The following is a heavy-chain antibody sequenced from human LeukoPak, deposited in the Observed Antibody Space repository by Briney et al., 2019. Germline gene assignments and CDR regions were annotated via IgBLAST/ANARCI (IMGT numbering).Heavy chain of an antibody. D-gene: IGHD3-22*01. J-gene: IGHJ4*02. CDR2: INHSGST. V-gene: IGHV4-34*01. CDR3: ARTQIGFYSNFDL. Sequence: SETLSLTCAVYGGSFSGYYWSWIRQPPGKGLEWIGEINHSGSTNYNPSPKSRVTILVDTSKTQFSLKLSSVTAADTAVYYCARTQIGFYSNFDLWGQGTLVTVSS. CDR1: GGSFSGYY.